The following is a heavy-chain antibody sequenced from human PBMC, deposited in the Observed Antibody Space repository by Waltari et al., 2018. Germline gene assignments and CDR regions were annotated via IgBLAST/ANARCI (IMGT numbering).Heavy chain of an antibody. CDR1: GGSIDSTYNY. J-gene: IGHJ4*02. Sequence: QVQLQESGPGLVKPSETLSLTCTVSGGSIDSTYNYWGWIRQPPGKGLEWIGSHYYSGSTHYNPSLKRRVTRSVDTSKNQFSLKLTSVTAADTAVYYCVQLPGYWGQGILVTVSS. D-gene: IGHD2-15*01. CDR2: HYYSGST. CDR3: VQLPGY. V-gene: IGHV4-39*01.